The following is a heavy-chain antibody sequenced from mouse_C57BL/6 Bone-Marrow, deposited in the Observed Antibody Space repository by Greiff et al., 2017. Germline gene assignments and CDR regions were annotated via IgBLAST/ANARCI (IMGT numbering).Heavy chain of an antibody. V-gene: IGHV1-26*01. J-gene: IGHJ2*01. D-gene: IGHD2-4*01. Sequence: VQLQQSGPELVKPGASVKISCKASGYTFTDYYMNWVKQSHGKSLEWIGDINPNNGGTSYNQKFKGKATLTVDKSSSTAYMELRSLTSADSAVYYWARGGYDYDVDYWGQGTTLTVSS. CDR1: GYTFTDYY. CDR3: ARGGYDYDVDY. CDR2: INPNNGGT.